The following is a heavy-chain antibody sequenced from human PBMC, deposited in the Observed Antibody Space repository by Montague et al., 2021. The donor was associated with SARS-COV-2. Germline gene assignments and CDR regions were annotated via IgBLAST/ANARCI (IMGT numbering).Heavy chain of an antibody. CDR3: ARVSRITIFGVVCWFDP. Sequence: SETLSLTCTVSGGSISSYYWSWIRQPPGKGLEWIGYIYYSGSTXXXPSXXXRVTISVDTSKNQFSLKLSSVTAADTAVYYCARVSRITIFGVVCWFDPWGQGTLVTVSS. V-gene: IGHV4-59*01. CDR2: IYYSGST. CDR1: GGSISSYY. J-gene: IGHJ5*02. D-gene: IGHD3-3*01.